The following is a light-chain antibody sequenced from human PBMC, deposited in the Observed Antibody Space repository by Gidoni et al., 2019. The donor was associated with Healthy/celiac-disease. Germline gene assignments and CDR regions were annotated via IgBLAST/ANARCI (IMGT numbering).Light chain of an antibody. Sequence: DIQMTKSPSSLSASVGDSVTITCRASQGISNSLAWYQQKPGKAPKLLLYAASRLESGVPSRFRGSGSVTDYTPTISSLQPEDFATYYCQQYYSTPITFGQGTRLEIK. CDR2: AAS. J-gene: IGKJ5*01. V-gene: IGKV1-NL1*01. CDR1: QGISNS. CDR3: QQYYSTPIT.